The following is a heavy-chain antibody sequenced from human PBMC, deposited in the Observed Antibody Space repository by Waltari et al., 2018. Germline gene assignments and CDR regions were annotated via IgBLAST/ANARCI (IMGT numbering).Heavy chain of an antibody. D-gene: IGHD2-2*01. CDR1: GYSFTSYC. Sequence: EVQLVQSGAEVKKPGESLRISCKGSGYSFTSYCISWVRQMPGTGLEWMGRIDPSDSYTNYSPSFQGHVTISADKSISTAYLQWSSLKASDTAMYYCALGYCSSTSCYGAFDIWGQGTMVTVSS. V-gene: IGHV5-10-1*03. CDR2: IDPSDSYT. J-gene: IGHJ3*02. CDR3: ALGYCSSTSCYGAFDI.